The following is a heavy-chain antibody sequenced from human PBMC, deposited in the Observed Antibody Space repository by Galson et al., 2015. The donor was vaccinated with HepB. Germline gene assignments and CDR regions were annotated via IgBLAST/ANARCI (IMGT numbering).Heavy chain of an antibody. V-gene: IGHV3-23*01. J-gene: IGHJ4*02. CDR2: ISGSGGTP. CDR3: AKDFWSGYYIGFFFDY. Sequence: SLRLSCAASGFTFSTYAMSWVRQAPGKGLEWVSSISGSGGTPYYADSVKGRSTVSRDNSKSTLSLQMNRLRAEDTAVYYCAKDFWSGYYIGFFFDYWGQGTLVTVSS. CDR1: GFTFSTYA. D-gene: IGHD3-3*01.